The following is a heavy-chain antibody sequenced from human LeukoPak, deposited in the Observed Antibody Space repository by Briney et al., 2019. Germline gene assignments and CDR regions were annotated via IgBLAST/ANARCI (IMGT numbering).Heavy chain of an antibody. J-gene: IGHJ4*02. D-gene: IGHD6-13*01. CDR2: LYYSGST. Sequence: SKTLSLTCTVSGXSISSYYGSWIRQPPGKGLEWIGYLYYSGSTNYNPSLKSRVTISVGTSKNQFSLKLSSVTAADTAVYYCARDEGIAAAGTGGGFDYWGQGTLVTVSS. CDR3: ARDEGIAAAGTGGGFDY. CDR1: GXSISSYY. V-gene: IGHV4-59*01.